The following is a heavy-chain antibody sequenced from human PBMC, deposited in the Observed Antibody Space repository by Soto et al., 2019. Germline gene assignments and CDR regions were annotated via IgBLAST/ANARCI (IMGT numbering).Heavy chain of an antibody. CDR2: IYSGGST. Sequence: EVQLVESGGGLIQPGGSLRLSCAASGFTVSSNYMSWVRQAPGKGLEWVSGIYSGGSTYYADSVKGRFTISRDNSKNTLYLQMNSLRAEDTAVYYCARDRVESGYPEYFQHWGHGTLVTVSS. D-gene: IGHD3-22*01. CDR3: ARDRVESGYPEYFQH. V-gene: IGHV3-53*01. J-gene: IGHJ1*01. CDR1: GFTVSSNY.